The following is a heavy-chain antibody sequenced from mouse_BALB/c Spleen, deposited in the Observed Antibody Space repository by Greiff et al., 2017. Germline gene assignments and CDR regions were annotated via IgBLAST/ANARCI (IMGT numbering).Heavy chain of an antibody. CDR2: ISSGSSTI. Sequence: VQGVESGGGLVQPGGSRKLSCAASGFTFSSFGMHWVRQAPEKGLEWVAYISSGSSTIYYADTVKGRFTISRDNPKNTLFLQMTSLRSEDTAMYYCARDYYGAYWGQGTLVTVSA. D-gene: IGHD1-1*01. CDR1: GFTFSSFG. CDR3: ARDYYGAY. V-gene: IGHV5-17*02. J-gene: IGHJ3*01.